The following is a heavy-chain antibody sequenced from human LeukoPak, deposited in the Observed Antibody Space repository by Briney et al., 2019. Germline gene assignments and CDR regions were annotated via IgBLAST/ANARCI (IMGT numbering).Heavy chain of an antibody. Sequence: SETLSLTCTVSGGSISSSTYYWGWIRQPPGKGLEWIGTFYYSGSTYYNPSLKSRVTISVDTSKNQFSLKLSSVTAADTAVYYCMGGRVGVPAVGYFVLGGGGPLVTVSS. J-gene: IGHJ2*01. CDR3: MGGRVGVPAVGYFVL. CDR1: GGSISSSTYY. V-gene: IGHV4-39*07. CDR2: FYYSGST. D-gene: IGHD3-16*01.